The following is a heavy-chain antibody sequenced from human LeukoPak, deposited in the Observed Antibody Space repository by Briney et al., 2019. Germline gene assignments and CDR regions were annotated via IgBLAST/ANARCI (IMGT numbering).Heavy chain of an antibody. J-gene: IGHJ4*02. CDR2: ITPVTNYI. Sequence: PGGSLRLSCAASGFTFSIYSMNWVRQAPGKGLEWVSSITPVTNYINYLDSVKGRFTISRDNAKNSLFLQMDSLRDEDTAVYYCARVFDYGEDWGQGTLVTVSS. V-gene: IGHV3-21*01. CDR3: ARVFDYGED. CDR1: GFTFSIYS. D-gene: IGHD4-17*01.